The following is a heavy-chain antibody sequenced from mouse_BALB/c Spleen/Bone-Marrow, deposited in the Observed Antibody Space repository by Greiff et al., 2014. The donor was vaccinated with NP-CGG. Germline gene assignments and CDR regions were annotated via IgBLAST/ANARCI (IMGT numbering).Heavy chain of an antibody. CDR3: SREPSNWGYY. V-gene: IGHV1-87*01. J-gene: IGHJ2*01. CDR2: IYPGEGDT. CDR1: GYTFTTYW. Sequence: QVQLQQSGAELARPGASVKLSCKTSGYTFTTYWMQWVKQRPGQGLEWIGAIYPGEGDTRYTQKFKGKATLSADKSSSTAYIQLSNLTSEASAFYDCSREPSNWGYYWGQGTTLTVSS.